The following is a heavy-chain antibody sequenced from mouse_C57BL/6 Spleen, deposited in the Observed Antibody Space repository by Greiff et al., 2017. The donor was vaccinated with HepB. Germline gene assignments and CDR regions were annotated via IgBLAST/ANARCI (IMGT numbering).Heavy chain of an antibody. CDR2: IYPGDGDT. CDR3: ARSIYYGYDVGAMDY. Sequence: QVQLQQSGPELVKPGASVKISCKASGYAFSSSWMNWVKQRPGKGLEWIGRIYPGDGDTNYNGKFKGKATLTADKSSSTAYMQLSSLTSEDSAVYFCARSIYYGYDVGAMDYWGQGTSVTVSS. J-gene: IGHJ4*01. V-gene: IGHV1-82*01. CDR1: GYAFSSSW. D-gene: IGHD2-2*01.